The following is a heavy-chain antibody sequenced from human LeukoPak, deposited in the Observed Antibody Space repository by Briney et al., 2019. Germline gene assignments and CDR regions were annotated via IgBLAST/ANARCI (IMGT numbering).Heavy chain of an antibody. CDR1: GFTFSSYA. J-gene: IGHJ4*02. Sequence: GGSLRLSCAASGFTFSSYAISWVRQAPGKGLEWFSAITGGGDDTYYADSVEGRLTISRDNSKNTLYLQMNSLRAEDTAVYYCAKGSRVPRPQHFDYWGQGTLGTVSS. V-gene: IGHV3-23*01. D-gene: IGHD6-6*01. CDR2: ITGGGDDT. CDR3: AKGSRVPRPQHFDY.